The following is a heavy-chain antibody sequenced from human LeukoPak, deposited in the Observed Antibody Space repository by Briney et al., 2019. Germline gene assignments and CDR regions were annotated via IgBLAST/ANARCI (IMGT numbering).Heavy chain of an antibody. J-gene: IGHJ3*02. D-gene: IGHD2-15*01. CDR3: ARLRDSSGAFYI. V-gene: IGHV1-18*01. Sequence: GASVKVSCKTSGYTFTNYGISWVRQAPGQGLEWMGWISAYNGNTDYAQKLQGRVTMTTDTSTSTAYMELRSLISDDTAVYYCARLRDSSGAFYIWGQGTMVTVSS. CDR1: GYTFTNYG. CDR2: ISAYNGNT.